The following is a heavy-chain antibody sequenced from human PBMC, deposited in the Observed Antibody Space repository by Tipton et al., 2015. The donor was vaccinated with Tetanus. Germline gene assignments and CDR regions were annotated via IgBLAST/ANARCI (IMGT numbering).Heavy chain of an antibody. V-gene: IGHV4-59*10. J-gene: IGHJ4*02. D-gene: IGHD1-1*01. CDR1: GGSFSGYY. Sequence: TLSLTCAVYGGSFSGYYWSWIRQPAGKGLEWIGRIYTSGSTNYNPSLKSRVTMSVDTSKNQFSLKLSSVTAADTAVYYCAGGVERHHFDYWGQGTLVTVSS. CDR2: IYTSGST. CDR3: AGGVERHHFDY.